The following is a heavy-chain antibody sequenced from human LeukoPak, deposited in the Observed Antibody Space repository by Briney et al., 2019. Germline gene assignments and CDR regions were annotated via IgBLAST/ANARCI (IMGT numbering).Heavy chain of an antibody. D-gene: IGHD2-2*01. CDR2: IYYSGST. V-gene: IGHV4-59*08. CDR1: GGSISSYY. Sequence: SETLSLTCTVSGGSISSYYWSWIQQPPGKGLEWIGYIYYSGSTNYNPSLKSRVTISVDTSKNQFSLKLGSVTAADTAVYYCARQLGYCSSTSCYRYYYYGMDVWGQGTTVTVSS. CDR3: ARQLGYCSSTSCYRYYYYGMDV. J-gene: IGHJ6*02.